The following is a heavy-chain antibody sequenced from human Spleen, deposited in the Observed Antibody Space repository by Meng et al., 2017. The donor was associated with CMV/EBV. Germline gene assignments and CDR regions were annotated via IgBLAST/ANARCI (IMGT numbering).Heavy chain of an antibody. CDR3: ARERLSDIARHPNWFDP. V-gene: IGHV4-34*01. D-gene: IGHD2-15*01. J-gene: IGHJ5*02. Sequence: YGGSFRGYYWSWIRQPPGKGLEWIGSIYYSGSTYYNPSLKSRVTISVDTSKNQFSLKLSSVTAADTAVYYCARERLSDIARHPNWFDPWGQGTLVTVSS. CDR1: GGSFRGYY. CDR2: IYYSGST.